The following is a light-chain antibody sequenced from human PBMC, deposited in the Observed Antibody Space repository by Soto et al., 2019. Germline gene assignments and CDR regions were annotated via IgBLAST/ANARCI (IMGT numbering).Light chain of an antibody. V-gene: IGKV1-39*01. CDR2: AAS. CDR1: QTISTY. J-gene: IGKJ3*01. Sequence: DIQMTQSPSSLSASVGDRVTITCRASQTISTYLNWYQQKPGKAPKLLIHAASSLQSGVPSRFSGSGSGTDFTLTISSLQPEDFATYYCQQSYRTPRTFGPGTKVDIK. CDR3: QQSYRTPRT.